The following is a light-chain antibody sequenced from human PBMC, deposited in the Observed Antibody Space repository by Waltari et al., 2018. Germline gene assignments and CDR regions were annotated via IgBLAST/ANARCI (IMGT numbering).Light chain of an antibody. CDR3: MQAVQTPHT. Sequence: DIVMTQSPLSLPVTPGEPASISCSSSQTLLHSDGYIYLDWYLQKPGQSPQLLIYSGSNRASGVPDRFSGSGSGTDFTLKISRVEAEDVGVYYCMQAVQTPHTFGQGTKLEIK. CDR1: QTLLHSDGYIY. J-gene: IGKJ2*01. V-gene: IGKV2-28*01. CDR2: SGS.